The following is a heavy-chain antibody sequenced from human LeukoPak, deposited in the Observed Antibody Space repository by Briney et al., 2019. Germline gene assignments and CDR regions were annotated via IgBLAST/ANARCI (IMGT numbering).Heavy chain of an antibody. J-gene: IGHJ4*02. CDR2: IGTAGDT. D-gene: IGHD4-17*01. Sequence: SGGSLRLSCAASGFTFSSYDMHWVRQATGKGLEWVSAIGTAGDTYYPGSVKGRFTISRENAKNSLYLQMNSLRAGDTAVYYCARGRRVGDYGDKLYYFDYWGQGTLVTVSS. CDR1: GFTFSSYD. CDR3: ARGRRVGDYGDKLYYFDY. V-gene: IGHV3-13*01.